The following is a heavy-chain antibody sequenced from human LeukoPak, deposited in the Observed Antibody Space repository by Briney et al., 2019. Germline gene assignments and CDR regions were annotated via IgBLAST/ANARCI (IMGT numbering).Heavy chain of an antibody. Sequence: ASVKVSCKASGGTFSSYTISWVRQAPGQGLEWMGRIIPILGIANYAQKFQGRVTITADKSTSTAYMELSSLRSEDTAVYYCARGPPTIFGLVTFDYWGQGTLVTVSS. CDR2: IIPILGIA. D-gene: IGHD3-9*01. CDR3: ARGPPTIFGLVTFDY. CDR1: GGTFSSYT. V-gene: IGHV1-69*02. J-gene: IGHJ4*02.